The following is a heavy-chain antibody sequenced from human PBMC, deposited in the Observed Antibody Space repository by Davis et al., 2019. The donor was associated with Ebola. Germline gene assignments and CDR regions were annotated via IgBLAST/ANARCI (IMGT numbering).Heavy chain of an antibody. D-gene: IGHD3-22*01. Sequence: AASVTVSCKASGYSFIRYGISWVRQAPGQGLEWMGWISAYNGNTNYAQKLQGRVTMTTDTSTSTAYMELRSLTSDDTAVFYCARSHTMIVPWGWFDPWGQGTLVTVSS. J-gene: IGHJ5*02. CDR1: GYSFIRYG. V-gene: IGHV1-18*04. CDR2: ISAYNGNT. CDR3: ARSHTMIVPWGWFDP.